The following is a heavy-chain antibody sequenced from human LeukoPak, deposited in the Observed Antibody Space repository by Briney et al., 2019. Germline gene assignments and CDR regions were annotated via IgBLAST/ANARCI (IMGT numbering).Heavy chain of an antibody. J-gene: IGHJ6*03. CDR1: GFTFSSYA. Sequence: GGSLRLSCAASGFTFSSYAMNWVRQAPGKGLEWVSSISSSGGYRYYADSVKGRFTISRDNAKNSLSLQMNSLRAEDTAVYFCARDHEEWFLYMDVWGKGTTVTVSS. D-gene: IGHD3-3*01. CDR3: ARDHEEWFLYMDV. CDR2: ISSSGGYR. V-gene: IGHV3-21*01.